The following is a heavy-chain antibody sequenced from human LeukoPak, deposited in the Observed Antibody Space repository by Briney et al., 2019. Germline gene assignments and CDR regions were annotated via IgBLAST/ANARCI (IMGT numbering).Heavy chain of an antibody. Sequence: SETLSLTCTVSGASVNDYYWGWVRQPAGKGLDWIGRIYSSESNPHTNYNPSLKSRVTLSVDTSTNQVSLKLNSVTAADTAVYYCTRDWTRLSSVFWGQGVLVTVSS. CDR1: GASVNDYY. CDR2: IYSSESNPHT. J-gene: IGHJ4*02. D-gene: IGHD3/OR15-3a*01. CDR3: TRDWTRLSSVF. V-gene: IGHV4-4*07.